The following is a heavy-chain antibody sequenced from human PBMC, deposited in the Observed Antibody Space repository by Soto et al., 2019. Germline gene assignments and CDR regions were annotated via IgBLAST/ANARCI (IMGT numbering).Heavy chain of an antibody. CDR1: GGSISSSSYY. CDR3: ARHIEVEGPYGSGTRGGLWGMDV. Sequence: QLQLQESGPGLVKPSETLSLTCTVSGGSISSSSYYWGWIRQPPGKGLEWIGSIYYSGSTYYNPSLKSRVTISVDTSKNQFSLKLSSVTAADTAVYYCARHIEVEGPYGSGTRGGLWGMDVWGQGTTVTVSS. D-gene: IGHD3-10*01. J-gene: IGHJ6*02. V-gene: IGHV4-39*01. CDR2: IYYSGST.